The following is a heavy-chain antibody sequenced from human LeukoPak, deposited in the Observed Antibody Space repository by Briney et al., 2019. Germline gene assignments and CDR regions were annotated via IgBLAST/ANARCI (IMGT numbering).Heavy chain of an antibody. Sequence: GGSLRLSCAASGFTFSIYSMNWVRQAPGKGLEWVSYISSSSSTIYYADSVKGRFTISRDNAKNSLYLQMNSLRAEDTAVYYCARKGDGYYYGSGSPHGMDVWGQGTTVTVSS. CDR3: ARKGDGYYYGSGSPHGMDV. CDR2: ISSSSSTI. V-gene: IGHV3-48*04. D-gene: IGHD3-10*01. CDR1: GFTFSIYS. J-gene: IGHJ6*02.